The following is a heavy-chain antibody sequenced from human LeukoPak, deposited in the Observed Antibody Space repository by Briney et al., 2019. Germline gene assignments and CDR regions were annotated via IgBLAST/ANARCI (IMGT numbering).Heavy chain of an antibody. CDR3: ARVEMATTAGY. J-gene: IGHJ4*02. CDR1: GFTFSSFW. V-gene: IGHV3-21*01. Sequence: GGSLRLSCAASGFTFSSFWMHWVRQAPGKGLVWVSSISSSSSYIYYADSVKGRFTISRDNAKNSLYLQMNSLRAEDTAVYYCARVEMATTAGYWGQGTLVTVSS. CDR2: ISSSSSYI. D-gene: IGHD5-24*01.